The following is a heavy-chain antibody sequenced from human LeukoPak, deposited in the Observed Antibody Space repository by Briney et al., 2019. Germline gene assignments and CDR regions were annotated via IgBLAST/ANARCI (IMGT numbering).Heavy chain of an antibody. D-gene: IGHD5-18*01. CDR2: ISYDGSNK. J-gene: IGHJ6*03. V-gene: IGHV3-30*04. CDR1: GFTFSSYA. CDR3: AWGQLWSLGDYYMDV. Sequence: PGRSLRLSCAASGFTFSSYAMHWDRQAPGKGLEWVAVISYDGSNKYYADSVKGRFTISRDNSKNTLYLQMNSLRAEDTAVYYCAWGQLWSLGDYYMDVWGKGTTVTVSS.